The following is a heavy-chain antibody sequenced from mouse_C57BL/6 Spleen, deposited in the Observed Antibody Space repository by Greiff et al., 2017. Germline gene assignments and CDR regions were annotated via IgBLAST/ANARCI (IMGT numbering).Heavy chain of an antibody. CDR2: IHPSDSDT. CDR1: GYTFTSYW. J-gene: IGHJ1*03. CDR3: ASIYYGNWDWYFDV. D-gene: IGHD2-1*01. Sequence: VQLQQPGAELVKPGASVKVSCKASGYTFTSYWMHWVKQRPGQGLEWIGRIHPSDSDTNYNQKFKGKATLTVDKSSSTAYMQLSSLTSEDSAVYYCASIYYGNWDWYFDVWGTGTTVTVSS. V-gene: IGHV1-74*01.